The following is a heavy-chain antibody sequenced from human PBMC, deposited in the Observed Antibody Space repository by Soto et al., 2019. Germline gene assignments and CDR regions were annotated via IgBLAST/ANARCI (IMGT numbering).Heavy chain of an antibody. CDR3: ARTSMQSRGYSYGHGGMDV. CDR2: IDPSDSYT. D-gene: IGHD5-18*01. Sequence: EVQLVQSGAEVKKPGESLRISCKGSGYSFTSYWISWVRQMPGKGLEWMGRIDPSDSYTNYSPSLQGHVTISADKSISTAYLQWSSLKASDTAMYYCARTSMQSRGYSYGHGGMDVWGQGTTVTVSS. CDR1: GYSFTSYW. J-gene: IGHJ6*02. V-gene: IGHV5-10-1*01.